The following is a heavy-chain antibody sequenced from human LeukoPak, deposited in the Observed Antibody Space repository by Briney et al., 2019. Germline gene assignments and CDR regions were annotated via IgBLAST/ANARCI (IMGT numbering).Heavy chain of an antibody. Sequence: PSETLSLTCAVSGGPFSGYFWSWIRQSSGKGLEWIGEIHNSGTTNYNPSLNSRVTISEDTSKGQFSLRLSSVTAADTAVFYCAREAKSYDGDGYYLDYWGQGILVTVAS. J-gene: IGHJ4*02. CDR1: GGPFSGYF. CDR2: IHNSGTT. D-gene: IGHD3-22*01. CDR3: AREAKSYDGDGYYLDY. V-gene: IGHV4-34*01.